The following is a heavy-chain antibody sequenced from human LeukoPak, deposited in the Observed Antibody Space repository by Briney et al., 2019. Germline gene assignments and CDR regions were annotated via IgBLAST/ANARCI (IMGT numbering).Heavy chain of an antibody. J-gene: IGHJ3*02. Sequence: SVKVSCKASGGTFSSYAISWVRQAPGQGLEWMGGIIPIFGTANYAQKFQGRVTITADESTSTAYMELSSLRSEDTAVYYCVTDSGSYGGAFDIWGQGTMVTVSS. CDR1: GGTFSSYA. D-gene: IGHD1-26*01. CDR3: VTDSGSYGGAFDI. CDR2: IIPIFGTA. V-gene: IGHV1-69*13.